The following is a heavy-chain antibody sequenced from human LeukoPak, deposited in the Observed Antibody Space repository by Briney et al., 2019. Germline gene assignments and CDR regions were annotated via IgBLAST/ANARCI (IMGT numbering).Heavy chain of an antibody. CDR3: ARDLPRRTNYYYYGMDV. CDR1: GFTFTNAW. Sequence: GGSLRLSCVDSGFTFTNAWMSWIRQAPGKGLEWVSYISSSGSTIYYADSVKGRFTISRDNAKNSLYLQMNSLRAEDTAVYYCARDLPRRTNYYYYGMDVWGQGTTVTVSS. CDR2: ISSSGSTI. V-gene: IGHV3-11*01. J-gene: IGHJ6*02.